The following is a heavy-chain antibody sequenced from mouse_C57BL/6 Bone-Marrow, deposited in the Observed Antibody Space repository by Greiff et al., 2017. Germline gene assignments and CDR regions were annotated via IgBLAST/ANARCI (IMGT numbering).Heavy chain of an antibody. V-gene: IGHV1-69*01. CDR2: IDPSDSYT. Sequence: QVQLQQPGAELVMPGASVKLSCKASGYTFTSYWMHWVKQRPGQGLEWIGEIDPSDSYTNYNQKFKGKSTLTVDKSSSTAYMQLSSLTSEDSAVYYCARGYYGSFFDYWGQGTTLTVSS. D-gene: IGHD1-1*01. CDR1: GYTFTSYW. J-gene: IGHJ2*01. CDR3: ARGYYGSFFDY.